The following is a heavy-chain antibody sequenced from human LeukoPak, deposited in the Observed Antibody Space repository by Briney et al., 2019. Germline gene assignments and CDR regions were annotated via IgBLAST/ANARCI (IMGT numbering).Heavy chain of an antibody. J-gene: IGHJ3*02. V-gene: IGHV4-34*01. Sequence: PSETLSLTCAVYGGSVSGYYWSWIRRPPGKELEGFGEIDHRGNSSDSPCLKSRVTISVDTSKNQFSLRLSSVTAADTAVYYCALYVSTYYSDTSASIRGASDIWGQGTVVTVSS. CDR2: IDHRGNS. CDR3: ALYVSTYYSDTSASIRGASDI. CDR1: GGSVSGYY. D-gene: IGHD3-22*01.